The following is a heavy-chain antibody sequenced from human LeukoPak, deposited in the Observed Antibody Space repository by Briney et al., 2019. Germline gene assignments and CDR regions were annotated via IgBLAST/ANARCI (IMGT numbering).Heavy chain of an antibody. Sequence: PSETLSLTCAVYGGSFSGYYWSWIRQPPGKGLEWIGEINHSGSTNYNPSLKSRVTISVDASKNQFSLKLSSVTAADTAVYYCARSGIAAVHYYYYYGMDVRGQGTTVTVSS. V-gene: IGHV4-34*01. CDR2: INHSGST. CDR3: ARSGIAAVHYYYYYGMDV. J-gene: IGHJ6*02. CDR1: GGSFSGYY. D-gene: IGHD6-13*01.